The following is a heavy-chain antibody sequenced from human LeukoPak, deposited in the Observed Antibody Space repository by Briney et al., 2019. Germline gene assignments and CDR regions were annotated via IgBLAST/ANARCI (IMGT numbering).Heavy chain of an antibody. Sequence: PGGSLRLSCAASGFTFSSYGMHWVRQAPGKGLEGGAFIRYDGGNKYYADSVKGRFTISGDNSKNTLYLQMNSLRAEDTAVYYCAKDMTVGATGDAFDIWGQGTMVTVSS. CDR1: GFTFSSYG. CDR2: IRYDGGNK. V-gene: IGHV3-30*02. J-gene: IGHJ3*02. D-gene: IGHD1-26*01. CDR3: AKDMTVGATGDAFDI.